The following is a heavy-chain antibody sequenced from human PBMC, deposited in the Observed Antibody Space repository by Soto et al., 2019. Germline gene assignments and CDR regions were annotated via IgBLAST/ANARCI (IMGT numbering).Heavy chain of an antibody. D-gene: IGHD3-3*01. CDR3: ATVGLLRFFEWSHMDF. Sequence: ASVKVSCKASGYTFTSYYMHWVRQAPGQGLEWMGIINPSGGSTSYAQKFQGRVTMTRDTSTSTVYMELSSLRSEDTAVYYCATVGLLRFFEWSHMDFCAKGTSVTVSS. CDR2: INPSGGST. V-gene: IGHV1-46*03. J-gene: IGHJ6*03. CDR1: GYTFTSYY.